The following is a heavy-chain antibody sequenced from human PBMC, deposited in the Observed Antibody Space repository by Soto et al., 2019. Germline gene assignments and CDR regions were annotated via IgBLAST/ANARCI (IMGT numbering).Heavy chain of an antibody. CDR2: IYYSGST. D-gene: IGHD3-10*01. V-gene: IGHV4-59*08. CDR1: GDFIIEYY. Sequence: SEALSLTCTVSGDFIIEYYWSWIRQPPWKGLEWIGYIYYSGSTNSNNPSLKSRVAISVDTSKNEFSLKLSSVTAADTAVYYCARHSSGTSFDPWGQGTLVTVSS. CDR3: ARHSSGTSFDP. J-gene: IGHJ5*02.